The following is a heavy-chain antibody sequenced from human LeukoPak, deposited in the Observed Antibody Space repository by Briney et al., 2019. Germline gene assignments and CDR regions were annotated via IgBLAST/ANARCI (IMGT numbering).Heavy chain of an antibody. CDR1: GFTFTDYA. Sequence: PGGSLRLSCAASGFTFTDYAMGWVHQAPGQGLERASTISASGSTTYYADSVRGRFTISRDNSKNTLSLQMSSLTAEDTAVYYCAKARTPYNSGFDYWGQGTLVAVSS. CDR3: AKARTPYNSGFDY. V-gene: IGHV3-23*01. J-gene: IGHJ4*02. CDR2: ISASGSTT. D-gene: IGHD6-19*01.